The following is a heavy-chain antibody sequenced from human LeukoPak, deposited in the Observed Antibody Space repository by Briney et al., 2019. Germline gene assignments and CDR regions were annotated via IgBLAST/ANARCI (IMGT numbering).Heavy chain of an antibody. CDR2: IYYSGST. D-gene: IGHD1-14*01. CDR1: GASISSTGYY. CDR3: VRLGTGWFDP. J-gene: IGHJ5*02. Sequence: KPSETLSLTCTVSGASISSTGYYWGWIRQPPGKGLEYIGTIYYSGSTYYNPSLKSRVTISVDTSKNQFSLKLSSVTAADAAVYYCVRLGTGWFDPWGQGTLVTVFS. V-gene: IGHV4-39*01.